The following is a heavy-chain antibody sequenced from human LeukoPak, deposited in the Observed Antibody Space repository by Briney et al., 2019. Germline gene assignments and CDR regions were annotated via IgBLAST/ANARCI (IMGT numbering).Heavy chain of an antibody. D-gene: IGHD3-10*01. CDR1: GFTSSSYE. V-gene: IGHV3-48*03. CDR2: ISSSGSTI. CDR3: ARGARGSGTASDY. Sequence: GGSLRLSCAASGFTSSSYEMNWVRQAPGKGLEWVSYISSSGSTIYYADSVKGRFTISRDNAKNSLYLQMNSLRAEDTAVYYCARGARGSGTASDYWGQGTLVTVSS. J-gene: IGHJ4*02.